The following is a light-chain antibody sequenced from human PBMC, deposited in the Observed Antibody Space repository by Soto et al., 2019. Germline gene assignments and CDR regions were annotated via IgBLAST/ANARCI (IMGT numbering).Light chain of an antibody. CDR2: GAS. Sequence: VRMTQSPSSLSASVGDTITITCRASRTINTYLNWFQQKPGEPPRLLIYGASTLHDGVPSRFSGSLSRADITHTISGLKPEDCASYHCQRTYNDISSGGGTKV. CDR3: QRTYNDIS. J-gene: IGKJ4*01. CDR1: RTINTY. V-gene: IGKV1-39*01.